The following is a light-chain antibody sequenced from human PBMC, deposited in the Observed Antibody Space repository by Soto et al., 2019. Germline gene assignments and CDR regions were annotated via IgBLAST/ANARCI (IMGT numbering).Light chain of an antibody. CDR3: HQRRSWPRT. CDR1: QTVGSR. Sequence: EILLTQSPATLSSSPGERATLSCRASQTVGSRLAWYQHKPGQAPRLLIYDSSTRATGIPARFSGSGSGTDFTLTISSLEPEDFAVYYCHQRRSWPRTFGQGTKVEIK. V-gene: IGKV3-11*01. CDR2: DSS. J-gene: IGKJ1*01.